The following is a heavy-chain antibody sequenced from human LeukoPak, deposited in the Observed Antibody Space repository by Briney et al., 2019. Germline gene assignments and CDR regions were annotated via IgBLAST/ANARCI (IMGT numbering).Heavy chain of an antibody. CDR3: AKDRSRIVAVFQH. V-gene: IGHV3-23*01. J-gene: IGHJ1*01. CDR2: ISGSGGST. D-gene: IGHD6-13*01. CDR1: GFTFSSYD. Sequence: PGGSLRLSCAASGFTFSSYDMSWVRQAPGKGLEWVSAISGSGGSTYHADSVKGRFTISRDNSKNTLYLQMNSLRAEDTAVYYCAKDRSRIVAVFQHWGQGTLVTVSS.